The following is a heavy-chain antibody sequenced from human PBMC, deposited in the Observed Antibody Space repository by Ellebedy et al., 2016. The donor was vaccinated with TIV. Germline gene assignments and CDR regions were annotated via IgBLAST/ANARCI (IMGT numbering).Heavy chain of an antibody. CDR2: IYYSGST. V-gene: IGHV4-39*01. CDR1: GGSISSSSYY. D-gene: IGHD3-10*01. Sequence: SETLSLXCTVSGGSISSSSYYWGWIRQPPGKGLEWIGSIYYSGSTYYNPSLKSRVTISVDTSKNQFSLKLSSVTAADTAVYYCARGLWFGELDWFDPWGQGTLVTVSS. J-gene: IGHJ5*02. CDR3: ARGLWFGELDWFDP.